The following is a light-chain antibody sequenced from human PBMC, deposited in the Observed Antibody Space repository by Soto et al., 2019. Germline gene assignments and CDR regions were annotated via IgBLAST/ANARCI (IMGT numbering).Light chain of an antibody. CDR3: QQYGSSPLT. CDR1: QSVSSSF. J-gene: IGKJ4*01. CDR2: GAS. V-gene: IGKV3-20*01. Sequence: EIVLTQSPGTLSLSPGERATLSCRASQSVSSSFLAWYQQKPGQAPRLLIYGASSRATGIPDRFSGSGSGTDFTLTISRLEPEDVAVYYCQQYGSSPLTFDGATEVEIK.